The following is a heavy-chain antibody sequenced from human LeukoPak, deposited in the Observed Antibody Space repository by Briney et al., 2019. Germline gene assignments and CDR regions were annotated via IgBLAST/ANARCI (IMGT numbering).Heavy chain of an antibody. CDR2: INRSGNT. CDR1: GGSFSDYY. J-gene: IGHJ3*02. CDR3: ARDSSSSLDAFDI. D-gene: IGHD6-13*01. V-gene: IGHV4-34*01. Sequence: PSETLSLTCAVYGGSFSDYYWSWVRQPPGKGLEWIGEINRSGNTNYNPSLKSRVTISVDTSKNQFSLKLSSVTAADTAVYYCARDSSSSLDAFDIWGQGTMVTVSS.